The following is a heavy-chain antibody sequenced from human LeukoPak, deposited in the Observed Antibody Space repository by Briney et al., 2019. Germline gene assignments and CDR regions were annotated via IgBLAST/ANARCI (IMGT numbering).Heavy chain of an antibody. D-gene: IGHD6-13*01. CDR3: AKDREIAAAGIFIFDY. CDR1: GFTVSSYS. V-gene: IGHV3-23*01. Sequence: GGSLRLSCAVSGFTVSSYSMNWVRQAPGKGLEWVSAISGSGGSTYYADSVKGRFTISRDNSKNTLYLQMNSLRAEDTAVYYCAKDREIAAAGIFIFDYWGQGTLVTVSS. J-gene: IGHJ4*02. CDR2: ISGSGGST.